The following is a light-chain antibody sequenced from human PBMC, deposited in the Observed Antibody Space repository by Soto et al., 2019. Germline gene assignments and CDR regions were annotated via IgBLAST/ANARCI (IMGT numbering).Light chain of an antibody. CDR2: GAS. Sequence: ETVMTQSPATLSVSPGERATLSCRASQSVSSNLAWYQQKPGQAPRLLIYGASTRATGIPARFSGSGSGTDFTLTISSLEPEDFAVYYCQQRSNWPSTFGQGTRLEI. CDR1: QSVSSN. J-gene: IGKJ5*01. CDR3: QQRSNWPST. V-gene: IGKV3-15*01.